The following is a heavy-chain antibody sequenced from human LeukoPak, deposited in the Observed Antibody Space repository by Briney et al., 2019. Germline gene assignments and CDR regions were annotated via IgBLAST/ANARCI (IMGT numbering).Heavy chain of an antibody. D-gene: IGHD2-8*01. V-gene: IGHV1-2*02. J-gene: IGHJ6*03. CDR3: ARDRNGVYYYYYMDV. CDR1: GYTFTNYY. CDR2: INPSGENT. Sequence: ASVKVSCKTSGYTFTNYYIHWVRQAPGQGLEWMGIINPSGENTNYAQKFQGRVTMTRDTSISTAYMELSRLRSDDTAVYYCARDRNGVYYYYYMDVWGKGTTVTVSS.